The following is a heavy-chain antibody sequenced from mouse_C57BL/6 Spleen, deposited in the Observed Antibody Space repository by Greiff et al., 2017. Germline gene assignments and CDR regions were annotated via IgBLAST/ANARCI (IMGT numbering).Heavy chain of an antibody. D-gene: IGHD1-1*01. V-gene: IGHV1-61*01. CDR1: GYTFTSYW. Sequence: QVQLQQPGAELVRPGSSVKLSCKASGYTFTSYWMDWVKQRPGQGLEWIGNIYPSDSETHYNQKFKDKATLTVDKSSSTAYMQLSSLTSEDSAVYYCARGIFITTVVGDYWGKGTTLTVSS. CDR2: IYPSDSET. CDR3: ARGIFITTVVGDY. J-gene: IGHJ2*01.